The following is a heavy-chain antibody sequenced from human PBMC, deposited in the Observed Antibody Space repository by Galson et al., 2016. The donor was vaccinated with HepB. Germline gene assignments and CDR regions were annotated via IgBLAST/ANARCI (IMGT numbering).Heavy chain of an antibody. D-gene: IGHD4-11*01. J-gene: IGHJ4*02. CDR1: GFIFTTYA. CDR3: ATGLTTFEH. Sequence: SLRLSCAPSGFIFTTYAMNWVRQAPGKGLEWISYIDNSGGAIYYTDSVRGRFTISRDNAKNSLYLQMNSLRDEDTAVCYCATGLTTFEHWGQGTLVTVSS. CDR2: IDNSGGAI. V-gene: IGHV3-48*02.